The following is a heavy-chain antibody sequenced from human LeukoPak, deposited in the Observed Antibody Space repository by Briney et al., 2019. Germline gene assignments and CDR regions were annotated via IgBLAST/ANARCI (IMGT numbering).Heavy chain of an antibody. CDR3: AGLVGRYSSGLYYYYFDY. CDR2: IYSSGSI. D-gene: IGHD3-22*01. V-gene: IGHV4-61*01. Sequence: PSETLSLTCTVSDGSVSSDSYYWSWIRQPPGRGLERIGYIYSSGSINYNPPLKSRVTISIDKSKNQFFLNLSSVTAADTAVYYRAGLVGRYSSGLYYYYFDYWGQGTLVTVSS. CDR1: DGSVSSDSYY. J-gene: IGHJ4*02.